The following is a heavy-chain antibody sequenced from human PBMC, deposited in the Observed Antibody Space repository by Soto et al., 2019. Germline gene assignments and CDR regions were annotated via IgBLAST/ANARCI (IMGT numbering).Heavy chain of an antibody. CDR2: ISGSGGST. D-gene: IGHD4-17*01. CDR3: AKVSDGDDGVSDY. V-gene: IGHV3-23*01. Sequence: GKGLGWVAAISGSGGSTYYADSVKGRFTISRDTAKNTLDLQMNSLRAEDTAVYYCAKVSDGDDGVSDYWGQGTLVTVSS. J-gene: IGHJ4*02.